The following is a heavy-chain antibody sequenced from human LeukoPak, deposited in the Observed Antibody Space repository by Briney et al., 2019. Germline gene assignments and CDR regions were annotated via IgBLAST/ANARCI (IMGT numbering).Heavy chain of an antibody. J-gene: IGHJ4*02. CDR1: GFTFGGYA. Sequence: GGSLRLSCTASGFTFGGYAMSWVRQAPGKGLEWVGFIRSKAYGGTTEYAASVKGRFTISRDDSKSIAYLQMNSLKTEDTAVYYCWVCYYDSSGYCDYWGQGTLVTVSS. V-gene: IGHV3-49*04. CDR3: WVCYYDSSGYCDY. CDR2: IRSKAYGGTT. D-gene: IGHD3-22*01.